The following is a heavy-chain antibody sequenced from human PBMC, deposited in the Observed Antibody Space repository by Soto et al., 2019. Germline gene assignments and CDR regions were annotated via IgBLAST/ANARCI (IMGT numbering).Heavy chain of an antibody. Sequence: ASVKVSCKASGYTFTSCGISWVRQAPGQGLEWMGWISAYNGNTNYAQKLQGRVTMTTDTSTSTAYMELRSLRSDDTAVYYCARDAGTNPGPRDFDYWGQGTLVTVSS. J-gene: IGHJ4*02. D-gene: IGHD3-10*01. CDR3: ARDAGTNPGPRDFDY. CDR1: GYTFTSCG. V-gene: IGHV1-18*01. CDR2: ISAYNGNT.